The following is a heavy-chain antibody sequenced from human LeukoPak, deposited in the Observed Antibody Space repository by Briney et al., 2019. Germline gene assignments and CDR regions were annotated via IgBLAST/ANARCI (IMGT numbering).Heavy chain of an antibody. CDR1: GGSVSSATYY. Sequence: SETLSLTCTVSGGSVSSATYYSNWIRQPPGKGLEWIGYIYYSGSTNYNPSLKSRVTISVDTSKNQFSLNLSSVTAADTAVYYCARARYCSGGSCYYNNWFDPWGQGTLVTVSS. CDR2: IYYSGST. V-gene: IGHV4-61*01. D-gene: IGHD2-15*01. CDR3: ARARYCSGGSCYYNNWFDP. J-gene: IGHJ5*02.